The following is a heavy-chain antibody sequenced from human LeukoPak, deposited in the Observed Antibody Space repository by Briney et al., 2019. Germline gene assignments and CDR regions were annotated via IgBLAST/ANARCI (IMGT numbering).Heavy chain of an antibody. V-gene: IGHV3-48*01. CDR3: AKDPDCTSGICYTFFDY. D-gene: IGHD2-8*01. Sequence: PGGSLKLSCAASGFSFSSYSMNWARQSPGKGLEWDSYISSSSSTISYAGSVKGRFTISRDNAKNSLYLQMNSLRAEDTAVYYCAKDPDCTSGICYTFFDYWGQGTLVTVSS. J-gene: IGHJ4*02. CDR1: GFSFSSYS. CDR2: ISSSSSTI.